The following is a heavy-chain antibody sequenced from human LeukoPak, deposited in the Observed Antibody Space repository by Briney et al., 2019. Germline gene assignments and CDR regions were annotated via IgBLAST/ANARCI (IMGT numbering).Heavy chain of an antibody. J-gene: IGHJ4*02. Sequence: GSLRLSCAASGFTFSTFWMAWVRQAPGKGLEWVANIKQDGSNQYYVDSVKGRFTISRDNAKNSLYLQMNSLRAEDTAVYYCARDRYGDYGFDYWGLGTLVTVSS. CDR1: GFTFSTFW. D-gene: IGHD4-17*01. CDR3: ARDRYGDYGFDY. CDR2: IKQDGSNQ. V-gene: IGHV3-7*01.